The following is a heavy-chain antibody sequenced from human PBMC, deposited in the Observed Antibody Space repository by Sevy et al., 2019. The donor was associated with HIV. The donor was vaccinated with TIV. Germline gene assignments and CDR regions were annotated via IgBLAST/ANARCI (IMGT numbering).Heavy chain of an antibody. CDR1: GYSISSGYY. CDR2: LYHSGST. D-gene: IGHD3-3*01. J-gene: IGHJ4*02. Sequence: SETLSLTCTVSGYSISSGYYWGWIRQPPGKGLEWIGSLYHSGSTYYNPSLQSRVTISVDTSKNQFSLKLSPVTAADTAVYFCARVARFLEWLFRDNTPPHYFDYWGQGTLVTVSS. V-gene: IGHV4-38-2*02. CDR3: ARVARFLEWLFRDNTPPHYFDY.